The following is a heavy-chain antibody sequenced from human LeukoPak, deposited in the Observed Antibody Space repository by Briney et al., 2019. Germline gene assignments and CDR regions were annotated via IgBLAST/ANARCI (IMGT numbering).Heavy chain of an antibody. Sequence: SETLSLTCAVSGYSINSGYYWVWIRQPPGKGLEWIGSIYRSGSTNYNPSLKSRVTISVDTSKNQFSLKVSSVTAADTAVYYCARSSMVRGVIKYYFDYWGQGTLVTVSS. J-gene: IGHJ4*02. CDR2: IYRSGST. V-gene: IGHV4-38-2*01. D-gene: IGHD3-10*01. CDR3: ARSSMVRGVIKYYFDY. CDR1: GYSINSGYY.